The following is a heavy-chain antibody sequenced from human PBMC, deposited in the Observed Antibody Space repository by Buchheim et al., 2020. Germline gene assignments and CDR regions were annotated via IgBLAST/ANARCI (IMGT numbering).Heavy chain of an antibody. CDR1: GFTFSSYG. D-gene: IGHD5-12*01. Sequence: QVQLVESGGGVVQPGRSLRLSCAASGFTFSSYGMHWVRQAPGKGLEWVAVISYDGSNKYYADSVKGRFTISRDNSKNTLYLQMNSLRAEDTAVYYCAKVSGGGYDYYFDYWGQGT. CDR2: ISYDGSNK. CDR3: AKVSGGGYDYYFDY. J-gene: IGHJ4*02. V-gene: IGHV3-30*18.